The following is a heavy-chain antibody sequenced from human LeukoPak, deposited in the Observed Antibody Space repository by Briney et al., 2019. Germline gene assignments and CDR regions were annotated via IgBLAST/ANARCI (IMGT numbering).Heavy chain of an antibody. CDR1: GGSISTFY. CDR3: VRTAQGRGGYAFDY. CDR2: ISYSGST. Sequence: PETLSLSCTVSGGSISTFYWSWIRRPPGKGLEWIGYISYSGSTNFNPSLKSRVTISVDTSKNQFSLKLSSVTAADTAVYYCVRTAQGRGGYAFDYRGQGTLVTVSS. D-gene: IGHD5-12*01. V-gene: IGHV4-59*08. J-gene: IGHJ4*02.